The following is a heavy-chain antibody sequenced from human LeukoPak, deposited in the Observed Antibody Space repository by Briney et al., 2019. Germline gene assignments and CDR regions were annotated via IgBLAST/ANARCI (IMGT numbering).Heavy chain of an antibody. D-gene: IGHD3-22*01. CDR2: IYYSGST. Sequence: SETLSLTCTDSGGSISSYYWSWIRQPPGKGLEWIGYIYYSGSTNYNPSLKSRVTISVDTPKNQFSLKLSSVTAADTAVYYCARVDSSGDYFDYWGQGILVTVSS. J-gene: IGHJ4*02. CDR1: GGSISSYY. V-gene: IGHV4-59*01. CDR3: ARVDSSGDYFDY.